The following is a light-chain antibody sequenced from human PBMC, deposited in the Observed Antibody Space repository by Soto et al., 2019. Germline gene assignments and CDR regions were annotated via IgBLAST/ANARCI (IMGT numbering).Light chain of an antibody. CDR3: GTWDSSLNAGV. V-gene: IGLV1-51*02. Sequence: QPELTQSPSVSAAPRQKVTISCTESSSNIGKNYVSWYQQLPGTAPKRFIYENDKRPSGIPDRFSGSKSGTSATLGITGLQTGDEADYYCGTWDSSLNAGVFGGGTKVTVL. CDR2: END. J-gene: IGLJ3*02. CDR1: SSNIGKNY.